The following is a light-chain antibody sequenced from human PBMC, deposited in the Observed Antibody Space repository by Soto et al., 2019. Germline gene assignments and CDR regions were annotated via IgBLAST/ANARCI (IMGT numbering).Light chain of an antibody. CDR1: QGISSY. Sequence: AIRMTQSPSSFPASTGDRVTITCRASQGISSYLAWYQQKPGKAPKLLIYAASTLQSGVPSRFSGSGSGTDFTLTISCLQSEDFATYYCQQYYSYSWTFGQGTKVDIK. V-gene: IGKV1-8*01. CDR2: AAS. J-gene: IGKJ1*01. CDR3: QQYYSYSWT.